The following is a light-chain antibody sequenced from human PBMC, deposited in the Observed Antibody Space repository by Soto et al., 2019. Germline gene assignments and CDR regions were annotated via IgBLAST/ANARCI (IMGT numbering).Light chain of an antibody. J-gene: IGKJ1*01. Sequence: EIVLTQSPGTLSLSPGERATLSCRASQTFSSIYLAWYQQKPGQAPRLLIYGASTRATGIPARFSGSGSGTEFTLTISSLQSEDFAVYYCQQYNNWPRTFGQGTKVDIK. CDR2: GAS. CDR1: QTFSSIY. CDR3: QQYNNWPRT. V-gene: IGKV3-15*01.